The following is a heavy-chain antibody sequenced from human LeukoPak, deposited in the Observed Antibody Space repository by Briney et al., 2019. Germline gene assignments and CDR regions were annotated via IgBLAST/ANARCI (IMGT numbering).Heavy chain of an antibody. Sequence: ASVKVSCTASGYRFTDYFMHWVRQAPGQGREWMGWINPNSGDTDYAQKFQGRVTLTRDASIGTAYMELTRLRSDDTAVYYCATPTERLLPDYWGQGTLVTVSS. CDR3: ATPTERLLPDY. D-gene: IGHD2-15*01. J-gene: IGHJ4*02. CDR1: GYRFTDYF. V-gene: IGHV1-2*02. CDR2: INPNSGDT.